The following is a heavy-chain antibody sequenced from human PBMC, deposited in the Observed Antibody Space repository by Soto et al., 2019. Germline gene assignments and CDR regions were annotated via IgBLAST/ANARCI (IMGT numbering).Heavy chain of an antibody. Sequence: ASVKVSCKASGGTFSSYAISWVRQAPGQGLEWMGGIIPIFGTANYAQKFQGRVTITADESTSTAYMELSSLRSEDTAVYYCARGLQWELPDYYYYGMDVWGQGTTVTVSS. CDR3: ARGLQWELPDYYYYGMDV. CDR2: IIPIFGTA. V-gene: IGHV1-69*13. J-gene: IGHJ6*02. CDR1: GGTFSSYA. D-gene: IGHD1-26*01.